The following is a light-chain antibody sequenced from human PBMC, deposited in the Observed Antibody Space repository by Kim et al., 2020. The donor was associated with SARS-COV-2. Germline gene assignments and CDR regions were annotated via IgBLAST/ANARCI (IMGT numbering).Light chain of an antibody. J-gene: IGLJ1*01. CDR3: QSYDNSLSGYV. V-gene: IGLV1-40*01. Sequence: QGVTIPCTGSISNIGAGYDVHWYQQLPATAPKLLIYGNSNRPSGVPDRFSGSKSDTSASLAITGLQAEDEADYYCQSYDNSLSGYVFGSGTKVTVL. CDR1: ISNIGAGYD. CDR2: GNS.